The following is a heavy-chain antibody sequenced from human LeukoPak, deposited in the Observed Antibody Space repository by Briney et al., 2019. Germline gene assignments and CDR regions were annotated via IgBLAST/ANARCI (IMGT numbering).Heavy chain of an antibody. CDR2: ISAYNGNT. D-gene: IGHD3-16*01. Sequence: GASVKVSCKASGYTFTSYGVSWVRQAPGQGLEWMGWISAYNGNTNYAQKLQGRVTMTTDTSTSTAYMELRSLRSDDTAVYYCARRVGGDTPSRFDPWGQGTLVTVSS. J-gene: IGHJ5*02. CDR1: GYTFTSYG. CDR3: ARRVGGDTPSRFDP. V-gene: IGHV1-18*01.